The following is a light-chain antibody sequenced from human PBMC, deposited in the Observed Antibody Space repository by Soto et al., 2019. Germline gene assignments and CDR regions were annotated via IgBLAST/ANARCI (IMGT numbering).Light chain of an antibody. Sequence: PGERATLSCRAIQTVRNNYLAWYQQKPGQAPRLLIYDASNRATGIPARFSGSGSGTDFTLTISSLEPEDFAVYYCQQRSNWPPITFGQGTRLEIK. CDR2: DAS. CDR1: QTVRNNY. J-gene: IGKJ5*01. CDR3: QQRSNWPPIT. V-gene: IGKV3-11*01.